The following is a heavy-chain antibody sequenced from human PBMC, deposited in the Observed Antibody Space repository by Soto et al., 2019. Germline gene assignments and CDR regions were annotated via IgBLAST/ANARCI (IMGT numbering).Heavy chain of an antibody. D-gene: IGHD1-1*01. V-gene: IGHV3-23*01. J-gene: IGHJ4*02. CDR1: GFTLGNYG. Sequence: VQLMESGGGLVQPGGSLRLSCVVSGFTLGNYGVTWVRQAPGKGLEWVSGFSGGSGTTHYRDSVKGRFTISRDDSKSTVYLQMNSLGVDDTAVYYCVKWNGYGDYWGQGTLVTVSS. CDR2: FSGGSGTT. CDR3: VKWNGYGDY.